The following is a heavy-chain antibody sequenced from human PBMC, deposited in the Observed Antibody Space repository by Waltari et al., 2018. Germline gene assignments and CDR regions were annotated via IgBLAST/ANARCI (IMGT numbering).Heavy chain of an antibody. V-gene: IGHV1-2*02. D-gene: IGHD3-10*01. J-gene: IGHJ4*01. CDR1: GYGFSTYY. Sequence: SGYGFSTYYIHWVRQAPGQGLEWMGWVNPNSGGTNYAQKFQGRVTMTRDTSITTVYMELSRLRSDDTAILYCARQYFYGSRGDEYYFDSWGQGTLLTVSS. CDR3: ARQYFYGSRGDEYYFDS. CDR2: VNPNSGGT.